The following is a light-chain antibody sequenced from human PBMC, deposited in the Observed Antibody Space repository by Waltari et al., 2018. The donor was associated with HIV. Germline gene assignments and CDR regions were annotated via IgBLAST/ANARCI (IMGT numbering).Light chain of an antibody. Sequence: SYELTQPPSVSVSPGQTAEITCSGDALPKRYSYWSRQKTGQAPVMVIYKDTKRPSGIPERFSGSTSGTKVTLTISGVRTEDEADYYCQSVDDGGTHVVFGGGTKLTVL. CDR2: KDT. CDR3: QSVDDGGTHVV. V-gene: IGLV3-25*03. CDR1: ALPKRY. J-gene: IGLJ2*01.